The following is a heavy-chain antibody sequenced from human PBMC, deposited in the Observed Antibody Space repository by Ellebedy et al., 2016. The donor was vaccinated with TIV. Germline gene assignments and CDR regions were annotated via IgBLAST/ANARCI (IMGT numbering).Heavy chain of an antibody. CDR2: ISGSADSI. D-gene: IGHD7-27*01. CDR1: GFTFSSYA. CDR3: ASWDFDY. J-gene: IGHJ4*02. V-gene: IGHV3-23*01. Sequence: GESLKISCAASGFTFSSYAMSWVRQAPGKGLEWVSTISGSADSIYYADSVKGRFTISRDSSGNTLYLQMNSLRAEDTAVYWCASWDFDYWGQGTLVTVSS.